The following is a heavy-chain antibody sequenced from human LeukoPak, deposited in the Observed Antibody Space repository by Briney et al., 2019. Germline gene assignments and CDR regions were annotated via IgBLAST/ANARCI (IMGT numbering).Heavy chain of an antibody. CDR3: ARFPAIAAAGTDY. D-gene: IGHD6-13*01. CDR1: GYTFTSYG. V-gene: IGHV1-8*01. CDR2: MNPNSGNT. Sequence: ASVKVSCKASGYTFTSYGINWVRQATGQGLEWMGWMNPNSGNTGYAQKFQGRVTMTRNTSISTAYMELSSLRSEDTAVYYRARFPAIAAAGTDYWGQGTLVTVSS. J-gene: IGHJ4*02.